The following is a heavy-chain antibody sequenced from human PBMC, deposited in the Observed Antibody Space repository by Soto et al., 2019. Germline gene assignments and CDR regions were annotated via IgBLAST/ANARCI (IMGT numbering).Heavy chain of an antibody. CDR3: ARSIVVVVAATSAFAM. J-gene: IGHJ3*02. V-gene: IGHV1-18*01. D-gene: IGHD2-15*01. Sequence: KVPGKASADTLTSYGISWSRQAPRQGLEWMGWTSAYNGNTNYAQKLQGRLTMTTDTSTSTTYMELRRLRSDATAVYYCARSIVVVVAATSAFAMWGQGPTVPVSS. CDR2: TSAYNGNT. CDR1: ADTLTSYG.